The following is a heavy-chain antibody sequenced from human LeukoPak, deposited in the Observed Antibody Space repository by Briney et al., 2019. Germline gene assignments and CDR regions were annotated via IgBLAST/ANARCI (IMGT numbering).Heavy chain of an antibody. CDR1: GYSVTSYW. V-gene: IGHV5-51*01. D-gene: IGHD3-10*01. CDR3: ARPWGGIDAFDI. J-gene: IGHJ3*02. CDR2: IYHGGTDT. Sequence: EESLKISCKGSGYSVTSYWIGWGRQMPGKGLEWVGIIYHGGTDTRYSPSFQGQVTISADKSISTAYLQWSSLKAADTAMYYCARPWGGIDAFDIWGQGTMVTVSS.